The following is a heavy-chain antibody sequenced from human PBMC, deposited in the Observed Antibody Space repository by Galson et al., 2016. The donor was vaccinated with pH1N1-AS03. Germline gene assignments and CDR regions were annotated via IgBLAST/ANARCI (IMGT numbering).Heavy chain of an antibody. Sequence: SLRLSCAASGFTFSSYWMSWVRQAPGKGLEWVANIKQDGSNKYYADSVKGRFTISRDNSKNTLYLQMNSLRAEDTAVYYCAKDPASGEVWDILGALNWFDPWGQGTLVTVSS. CDR1: GFTFSSYW. CDR2: IKQDGSNK. D-gene: IGHD1-26*01. J-gene: IGHJ5*02. V-gene: IGHV3-7*01. CDR3: AKDPASGEVWDILGALNWFDP.